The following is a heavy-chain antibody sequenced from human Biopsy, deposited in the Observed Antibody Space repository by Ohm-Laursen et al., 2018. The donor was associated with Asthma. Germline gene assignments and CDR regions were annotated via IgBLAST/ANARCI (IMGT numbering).Heavy chain of an antibody. CDR3: ARDYYDFWNRSVYTYFGMDV. V-gene: IGHV4-31*03. D-gene: IGHD3-3*01. CDR2: IYHRGNT. J-gene: IGHJ6*02. CDR1: GYSISNGGYY. Sequence: TLSLTCSVSGYSISNGGYYWTRVRQRPGKGLEWIGNIYHRGNTKYNPSLKSRLSFSVDTSKNQFSLKLSSVTAADTAIYFCARDYYDFWNRSVYTYFGMDVWGQGTMVAVSS.